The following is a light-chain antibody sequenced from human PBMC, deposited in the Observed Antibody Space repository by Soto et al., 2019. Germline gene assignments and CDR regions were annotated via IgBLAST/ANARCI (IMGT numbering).Light chain of an antibody. V-gene: IGLV2-14*01. J-gene: IGLJ3*02. Sequence: QSVLTQPASVSGSPGQSITISCTGTSSDVGGYNFVSWYQQHPGNAPKLMIYEVSNRPSGVSDRFSGSKSGNTASLTISGLQAEDEADYYCSSFTTSNTWMFGGGTK. CDR3: SSFTTSNTWM. CDR2: EVS. CDR1: SSDVGGYNF.